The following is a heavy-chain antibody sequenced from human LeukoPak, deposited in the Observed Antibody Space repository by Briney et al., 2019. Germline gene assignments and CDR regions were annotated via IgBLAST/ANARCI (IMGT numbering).Heavy chain of an antibody. Sequence: SETLSLTCAVYGGSFSGYYWSWIRQPPGKGLEWIGEINHSGSTNYNPSLKSRVTISVDTSKNQFSLKLSSVTAADTAVYYCARGGPYDSSGLRTFDYWGQGTLVTVPS. CDR1: GGSFSGYY. J-gene: IGHJ4*02. CDR3: ARGGPYDSSGLRTFDY. V-gene: IGHV4-34*01. CDR2: INHSGST. D-gene: IGHD3-22*01.